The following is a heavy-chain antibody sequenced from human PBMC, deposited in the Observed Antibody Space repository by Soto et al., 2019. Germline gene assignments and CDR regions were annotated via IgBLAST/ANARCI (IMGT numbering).Heavy chain of an antibody. CDR1: GFTFSSYA. V-gene: IGHV3-23*01. CDR2: ISGSGGST. CDR3: AKGGDCSSTSCYESHYYYYYYMDV. Sequence: EVQLLESGGGLVQPGWSLRLSCAASGFTFSSYAMSWVRQAPGKGLDWVSAISGSGGSTSYADSVKGRFTISRDHSKNTLYLQMNSLRAADTSVYYCAKGGDCSSTSCYESHYYYYYYMDVWGKGTTVTVCS. J-gene: IGHJ6*03. D-gene: IGHD2-2*01.